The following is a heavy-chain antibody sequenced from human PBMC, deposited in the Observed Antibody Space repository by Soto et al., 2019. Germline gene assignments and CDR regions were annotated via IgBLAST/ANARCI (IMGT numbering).Heavy chain of an antibody. CDR3: ERAYGGFDNG. CDR1: GDSIRSYY. V-gene: IGHV4-59*01. CDR2: IYYSGST. J-gene: IGHJ6*02. D-gene: IGHD2-15*01. Sequence: SETLSLTCTVSGDSIRSYYWTWIRQPPGKGLELIGYIYYSGSTRYNPSLKSRVTISVDMSKNQFSLKLSSVIAADTAGDYWERAYGGFDNGWG.